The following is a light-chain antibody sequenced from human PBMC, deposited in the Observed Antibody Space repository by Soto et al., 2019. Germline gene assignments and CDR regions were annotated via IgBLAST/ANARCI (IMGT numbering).Light chain of an antibody. V-gene: IGLV1-44*01. CDR1: SSNIGSNS. Sequence: SVLTQPPSASGTPGRRITISCSGSSSNIGSNSVSWYQQLPGTAPKLLIYTNNQRPSGVSDRISGSKSDTSASLAISGLQSVDEADYFCAAWDDSLNSYVFGTGTKVTVL. J-gene: IGLJ1*01. CDR3: AAWDDSLNSYV. CDR2: TNN.